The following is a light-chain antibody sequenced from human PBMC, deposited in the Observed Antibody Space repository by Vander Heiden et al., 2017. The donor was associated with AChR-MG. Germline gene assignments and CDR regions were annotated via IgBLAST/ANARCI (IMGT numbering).Light chain of an antibody. V-gene: IGKV3-20*01. Sequence: DIVLTQSPGTLSLFPGERATLSCSASQTIFSNSLAWYRQTPGQAPSLVMYGTSNRAAGIPDSFSGSGFGTDFTLTIDRLEPEDFTVYYCQQYGPSPLTFGQGTRLEMK. CDR1: QTIFSNS. CDR3: QQYGPSPLT. CDR2: GTS. J-gene: IGKJ5*01.